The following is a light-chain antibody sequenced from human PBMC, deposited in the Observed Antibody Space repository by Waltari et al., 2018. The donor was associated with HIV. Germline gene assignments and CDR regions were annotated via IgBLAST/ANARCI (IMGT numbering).Light chain of an antibody. J-gene: IGLJ3*02. CDR2: DVS. V-gene: IGLV2-23*02. Sequence: QSALTQPPSVSGSPGQSITISCTGTSSDVRSYNLVSWYQQHPGKAPKLMSYDVSKRPSGVSNRFSGSKSGNTAFLTISGLQAEDEADYYCCSYAGSSTWVFGGGTKLTVL. CDR1: SSDVRSYNL. CDR3: CSYAGSSTWV.